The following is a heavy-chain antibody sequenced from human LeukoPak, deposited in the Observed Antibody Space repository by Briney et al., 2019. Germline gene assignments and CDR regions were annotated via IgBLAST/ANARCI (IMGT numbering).Heavy chain of an antibody. Sequence: ASVKVSCKTSGYTFTDYYMHWVRQAPGQGLEWMGWINSNSGVTNYVQKFKGRVTMTRDTSISTAYMELTRLTSDDTAVYYCARGTSRELRGFDYWGQGTLVTVSS. V-gene: IGHV1-2*02. CDR2: INSNSGVT. D-gene: IGHD1-26*01. CDR1: GYTFTDYY. J-gene: IGHJ4*02. CDR3: ARGTSRELRGFDY.